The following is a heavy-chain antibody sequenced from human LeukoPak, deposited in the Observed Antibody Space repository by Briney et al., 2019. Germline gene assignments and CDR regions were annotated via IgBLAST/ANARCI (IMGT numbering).Heavy chain of an antibody. Sequence: PGGSLRLSCAASGVTVSGSYMSWVRQAPGKGLEWGSVIYTSGDTYYADSVKGRFTISRDSSKNTLYLQMNTLRTEDTAVYYCVRVRYSGSWFPVPNFDCWGQGTLVTVSS. D-gene: IGHD1-26*01. J-gene: IGHJ4*02. CDR1: GVTVSGSY. CDR2: IYTSGDT. CDR3: VRVRYSGSWFPVPNFDC. V-gene: IGHV3-66*01.